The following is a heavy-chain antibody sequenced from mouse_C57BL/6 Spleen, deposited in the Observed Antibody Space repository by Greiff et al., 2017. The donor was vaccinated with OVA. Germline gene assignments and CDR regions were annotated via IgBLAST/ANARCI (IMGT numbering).Heavy chain of an antibody. CDR1: GYTFTGYW. J-gene: IGHJ4*01. CDR3: ASSRITTVARYAMDY. Sequence: QVQLKQSGAELLKPGASVKLSCKATGYTFTGYWIEWVKQRPGHGLEWIGEILPGSGSTNYNEKFKGKATFTADTSSNTAYMQLSSLTTEDSAIYYCASSRITTVARYAMDYWGQGTSVTVSS. D-gene: IGHD1-1*01. CDR2: ILPGSGST. V-gene: IGHV1-9*01.